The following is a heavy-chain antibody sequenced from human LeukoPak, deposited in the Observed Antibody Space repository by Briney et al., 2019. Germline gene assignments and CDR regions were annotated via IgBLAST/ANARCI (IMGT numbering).Heavy chain of an antibody. CDR2: ISGSSGST. D-gene: IGHD2-2*01. Sequence: GGSLRLSCAASGFTFSSYAMSWVRQAPGKGLEWVSAISGSSGSTYYADSVKGRFTISRDNSKNTLYLQMNNLRAEDTAVYYCAKDPGVVPAHYFDYWGQGTLVTVSS. J-gene: IGHJ4*02. CDR3: AKDPGVVPAHYFDY. V-gene: IGHV3-23*01. CDR1: GFTFSSYA.